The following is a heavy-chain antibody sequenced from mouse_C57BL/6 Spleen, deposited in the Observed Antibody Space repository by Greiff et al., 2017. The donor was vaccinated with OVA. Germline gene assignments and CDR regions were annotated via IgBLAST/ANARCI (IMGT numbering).Heavy chain of an antibody. V-gene: IGHV1-61*01. CDR2: IYPSDSET. CDR1: GYTFTSYW. CDR3: ARVRRDGYLYYFDY. D-gene: IGHD2-3*01. J-gene: IGHJ2*01. Sequence: QVQLQQPGAELVRPGSSVKLSCKASGYTFTSYWMDWVKQRPGQGLEWIGNIYPSDSETHYNQKFKDKATLTVDKSSSTAYMQLSSLTSEDSAVYYCARVRRDGYLYYFDYWGQGTTLTVSS.